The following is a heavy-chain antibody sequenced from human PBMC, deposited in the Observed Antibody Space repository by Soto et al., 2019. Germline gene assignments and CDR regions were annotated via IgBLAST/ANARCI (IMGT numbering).Heavy chain of an antibody. V-gene: IGHV3-49*03. CDR3: TRDDDFWSGYYRDAFDI. J-gene: IGHJ3*02. D-gene: IGHD3-3*01. CDR1: GFTFGDYA. Sequence: GGSLRLSCTASGFTFGDYAMSWFRQAPGKGLEWVGFIRSKAYGGTTEYAASVKGRFTISRDDSKSIAYLQMNSLKTEDTAVYYCTRDDDFWSGYYRDAFDIWGQGTTVTVSS. CDR2: IRSKAYGGTT.